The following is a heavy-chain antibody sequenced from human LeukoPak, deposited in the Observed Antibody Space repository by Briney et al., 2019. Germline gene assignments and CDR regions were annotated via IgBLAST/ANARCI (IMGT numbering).Heavy chain of an antibody. J-gene: IGHJ4*02. CDR1: GFTSSDYT. CDR3: ARDRYCVSTNCPYDC. Sequence: HPGGSLRLSCAASGFTSSDYTMNWVRQSPQKGLEWVSGISVSDDSTYYADSVKGRFTIPRDKSNNVLHLQMNSLRAEDTAVYYCARDRYCVSTNCPYDCWGQGTPVTVSS. CDR2: ISVSDDST. D-gene: IGHD2-2*01. V-gene: IGHV3-23*01.